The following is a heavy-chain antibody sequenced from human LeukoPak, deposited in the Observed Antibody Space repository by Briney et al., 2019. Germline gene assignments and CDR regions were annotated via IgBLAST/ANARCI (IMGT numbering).Heavy chain of an antibody. CDR1: GYTLTSYY. D-gene: IGHD3-16*01. Sequence: ASVKVSFNSSGYTLTSYYMHLVRQAPGQGLEWMGIINPSGGSTDYAQKFQGRVTLTRDTSTSTVYMELSSLRSEDTAVYYCARGGRNFSNYWGQGTLVTVSS. V-gene: IGHV1-46*01. CDR2: INPSGGST. J-gene: IGHJ4*02. CDR3: ARGGRNFSNY.